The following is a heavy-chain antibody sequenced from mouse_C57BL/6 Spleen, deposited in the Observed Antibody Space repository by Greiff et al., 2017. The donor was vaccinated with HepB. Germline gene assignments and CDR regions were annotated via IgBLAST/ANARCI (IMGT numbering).Heavy chain of an antibody. CDR1: GYSITSGYD. CDR2: ISYSGST. Sequence: EVQLQQSGPGMVKPSQSLSLTCTVTGYSITSGYDWHWIRHFPGNKLEWMGYISYSGSTNYNPSLKSRISITHDTSKNHFFLKLNSVTTEDTATYYCARGGDYPWFAYWGQGTLVTVSA. D-gene: IGHD2-4*01. CDR3: ARGGDYPWFAY. J-gene: IGHJ3*01. V-gene: IGHV3-1*01.